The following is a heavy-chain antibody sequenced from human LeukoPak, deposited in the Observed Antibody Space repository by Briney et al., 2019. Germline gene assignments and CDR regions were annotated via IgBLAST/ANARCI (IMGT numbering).Heavy chain of an antibody. CDR2: IIPIFGTA. V-gene: IGHV1-69*13. D-gene: IGHD3-10*01. J-gene: IGHJ4*02. CDR3: ARGLSFGTDYFDY. Sequence: ASVKVSCKASGGTFSSYAISWVRQAPGQGLEWMGGIIPIFGTANYAQKFQGRVTITADESTSTAYMELSSLRSEDTAVYYCARGLSFGTDYFDYWGQGTLVTVSS. CDR1: GGTFSSYA.